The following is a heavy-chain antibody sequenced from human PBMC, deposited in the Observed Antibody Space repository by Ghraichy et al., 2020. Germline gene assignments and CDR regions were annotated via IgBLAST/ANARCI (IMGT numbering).Heavy chain of an antibody. CDR1: DFIFGSYG. J-gene: IGHJ6*02. Sequence: GGSLRLSCAASDFIFGSYGMQWVRQAPGKGLEYVSVISYNGGKKDYANSVKGRFTISRDNSRNTLSLHMSSLRPEDTAVYYCAKQEAREARGWAGHLYHFGPDVRGQGTTVTVSS. D-gene: IGHD3-22*01. CDR2: ISYNGGKK. V-gene: IGHV3-30*18. CDR3: AKQEAREARGWAGHLYHFGPDV.